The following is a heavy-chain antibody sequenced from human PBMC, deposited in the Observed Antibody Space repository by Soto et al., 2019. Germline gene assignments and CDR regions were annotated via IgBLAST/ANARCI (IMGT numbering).Heavy chain of an antibody. CDR3: ARQASYWHGGGGWFDP. D-gene: IGHD2-8*02. Sequence: EVQLVESGGGLVQPGGSLRLSCAASGFTFSAYDMHWVRQATGKGLEWVAAIGTQHDTYYPDSVKGRFTISRENAKKFLYLQKNSLRAGATGVYYCARQASYWHGGGGWFDPWGQGTLVTVSS. CDR1: GFTFSAYD. CDR2: IGTQHDT. V-gene: IGHV3-13*01. J-gene: IGHJ5*02.